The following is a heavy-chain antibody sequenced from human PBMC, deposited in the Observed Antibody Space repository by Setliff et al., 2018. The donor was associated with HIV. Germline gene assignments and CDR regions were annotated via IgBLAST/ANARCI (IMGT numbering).Heavy chain of an antibody. CDR2: IYYSGST. J-gene: IGHJ4*02. CDR3: ARTTIVAVPAANYYFDF. Sequence: PSETLSLTCTVSGGSISSFYWSWIRQPPGKGLEWIGYIYYSGSTNYNPSLKSRATLSVDTSKNQFSLNLRSVTVADTAVYYCARTTIVAVPAANYYFDFWGQGDLVTVSS. CDR1: GGSISSFY. D-gene: IGHD2-2*01. V-gene: IGHV4-59*12.